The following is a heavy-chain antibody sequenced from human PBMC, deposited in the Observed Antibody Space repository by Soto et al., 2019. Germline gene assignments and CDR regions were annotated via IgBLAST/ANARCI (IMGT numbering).Heavy chain of an antibody. CDR2: ISGGGTTV. V-gene: IGHV3-11*01. CDR1: GFAFSDFY. Sequence: QVQLVESGGGLVKPGGSLRLSCAASGFAFSDFYMSWTRQAPGKGLEWISYISGGGTTVFYADSVKGRFTISRDNAQKSLYLKMDSLTSEDTAIYYCARDREPSVYHGMAVWGQGTTVTVSS. J-gene: IGHJ6*02. CDR3: ARDREPSVYHGMAV.